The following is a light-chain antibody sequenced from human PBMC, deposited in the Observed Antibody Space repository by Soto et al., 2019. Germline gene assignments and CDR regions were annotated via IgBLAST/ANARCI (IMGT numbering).Light chain of an antibody. V-gene: IGLV2-23*01. J-gene: IGLJ2*01. CDR3: CSYAGSSRV. CDR2: EGS. Sequence: QSALTQPASVSGSPGQSITISCTGTSSDVGSYNLVSWYQQHPGKAPKLMIYEGSKRPSGVSNRFSGSKSGNTASLTISGLQAEDKADYYCCSYAGSSRVFGGGTKLTVL. CDR1: SSDVGSYNL.